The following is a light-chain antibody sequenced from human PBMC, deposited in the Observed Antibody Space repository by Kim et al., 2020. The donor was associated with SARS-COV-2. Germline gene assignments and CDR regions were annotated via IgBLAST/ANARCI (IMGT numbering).Light chain of an antibody. J-gene: IGLJ3*02. CDR3: QSADSSGTYWV. CDR2: KDS. CDR1: ALPKQY. V-gene: IGLV3-25*03. Sequence: SYELTQPPSVSVSPGQTARITCSGDALPKQYASWYQQKPGQSPVLVIYKDSERTSGIPERFSGSSSGTTVTLTISGVQAEDEADYYCQSADSSGTYWVFGGGTQLTVL.